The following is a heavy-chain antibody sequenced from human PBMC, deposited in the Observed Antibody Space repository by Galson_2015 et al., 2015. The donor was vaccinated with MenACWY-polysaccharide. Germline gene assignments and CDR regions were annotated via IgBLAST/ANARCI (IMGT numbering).Heavy chain of an antibody. CDR2: IQYDGTNK. CDR1: GIKFYGSG. V-gene: IGHV3-33*01. Sequence: SLRLSCAASGIKFYGSGMHWVRQAPGKGLEWVAVIQYDGTNKVYADSVKGRFTLSRDNSRNTLYLEMNSLRAEDTAVYYCAREGSRIVFHAFDTWGQGTMVTVSS. D-gene: IGHD2-15*01. J-gene: IGHJ3*02. CDR3: AREGSRIVFHAFDT.